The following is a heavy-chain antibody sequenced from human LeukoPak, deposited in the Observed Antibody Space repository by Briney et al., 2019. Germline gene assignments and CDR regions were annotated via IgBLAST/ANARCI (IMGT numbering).Heavy chain of an antibody. V-gene: IGHV3-23*01. J-gene: IGHJ6*02. Sequence: GGSLRLSCAASGFTFNSYAMTWVRQAPGKGLEWVSHVSGSGGITYYPGSVKGRFTISRENAKNSLYLQMNSLRAGDTAVYYCARESYYYGMDVWGQGTTVTVSS. CDR2: VSGSGGIT. CDR1: GFTFNSYA. CDR3: ARESYYYGMDV.